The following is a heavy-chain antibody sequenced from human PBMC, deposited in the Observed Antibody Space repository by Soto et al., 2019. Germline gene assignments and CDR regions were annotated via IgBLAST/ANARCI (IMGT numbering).Heavy chain of an antibody. J-gene: IGHJ4*02. CDR1: GFIFSTYS. CDR2: ISSSSSTI. CDR3: ARMPQGWEELY. D-gene: IGHD1-26*01. Sequence: PGGSLRLSCAASGFIFSTYSMNWVRQGPGKGLEWVSYISSSSSTIFYTDSVKGRFTVSRDNAKNSLYLQMNSLRAEDTAVYYCARMPQGWEELYWGQGTLVTVSS. V-gene: IGHV3-48*04.